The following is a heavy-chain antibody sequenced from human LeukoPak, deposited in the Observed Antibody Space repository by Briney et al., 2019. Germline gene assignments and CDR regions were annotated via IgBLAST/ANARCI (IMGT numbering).Heavy chain of an antibody. Sequence: GGSLRLSCAASGFPFSSYVLSWVRRAPGKGLEWIAYINHDGEAIYYPDFVKGRFIISRDNVENSVFLQMNDLRDEDTAIYFCARDYDWAFDFWGQGTRVTVSS. V-gene: IGHV3-48*02. CDR2: INHDGEAI. CDR1: GFPFSSYV. D-gene: IGHD3-9*01. CDR3: ARDYDWAFDF. J-gene: IGHJ4*02.